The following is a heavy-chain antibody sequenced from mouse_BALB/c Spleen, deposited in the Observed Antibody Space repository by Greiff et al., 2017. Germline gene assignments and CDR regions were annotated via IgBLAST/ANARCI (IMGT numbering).Heavy chain of an antibody. Sequence: EVKLMESGAGLVGPGASVNFSCKASGFTFKDYYFPWVKQRPEQGLEWIGWIDPENGDTEYAPKFQGKATMTADTSSNTAYLQLSSLTSEDTAVYYCNAWTARYAMDYWGQGTSVTVSS. CDR3: NAWTARYAMDY. V-gene: IGHV14-4*02. CDR1: GFTFKDYY. D-gene: IGHD3-2*01. J-gene: IGHJ4*01. CDR2: IDPENGDT.